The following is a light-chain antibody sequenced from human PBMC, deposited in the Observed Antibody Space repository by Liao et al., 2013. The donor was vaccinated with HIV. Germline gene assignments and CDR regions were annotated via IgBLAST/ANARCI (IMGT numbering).Light chain of an antibody. V-gene: IGLV3-1*01. CDR2: QDR. Sequence: SYGLTQPPSVSVSPGQTASITCSGDKMGDQYAWWYQQKAGQSPVLVIYQDRKRPSGIPERFSGSNSGNTATLTISGTQAMDEADYYCQAWDSSTVVFGGGTKLTVL. CDR1: KMGDQY. J-gene: IGLJ2*01. CDR3: QAWDSSTVV.